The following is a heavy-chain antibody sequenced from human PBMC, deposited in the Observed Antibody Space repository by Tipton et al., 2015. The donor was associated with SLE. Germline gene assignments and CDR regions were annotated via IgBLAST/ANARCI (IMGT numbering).Heavy chain of an antibody. CDR1: GYTFTSYG. CDR3: ARDRDSYSY. V-gene: IGHV1-18*01. CDR2: ISAYNGNT. J-gene: IGHJ4*02. Sequence: QLVQSGAEVKKPGASVKVSCKASGYTFTSYGISWVRQAPGQGLEWMGWISAYNGNTNYAQKLQGRVTITADKSTSTAYMELSSLRSEDTAVYYCARDRDSYSYWGQGTLVTVSS. D-gene: IGHD1-26*01.